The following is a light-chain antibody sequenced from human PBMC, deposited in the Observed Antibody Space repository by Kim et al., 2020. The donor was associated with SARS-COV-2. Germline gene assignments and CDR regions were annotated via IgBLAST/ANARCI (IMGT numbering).Light chain of an antibody. CDR3: QQSYSTPWT. V-gene: IGKV1-39*01. J-gene: IGKJ1*01. CDR1: QSISSY. CDR2: AAS. Sequence: ASVRDRVTITCRASQSISSYLNWYQQKPGKAPKLLIYAASSLQSGVPSRFSGGGSGTDFTLTISSLQPEDFATYYCQQSYSTPWTFGQGTKVDIK.